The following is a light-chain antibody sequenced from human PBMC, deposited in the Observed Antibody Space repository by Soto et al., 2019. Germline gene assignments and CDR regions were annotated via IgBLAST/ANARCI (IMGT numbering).Light chain of an antibody. CDR2: EGS. J-gene: IGLJ2*01. CDR3: CSYAGSNTPVV. V-gene: IGLV2-23*01. Sequence: QSALTQPASVSGSPAQSITISCTGASSDVGSYNLVSWYQQHPGKAPKLMIYEGSKRPSGVSNRVSGSKSGNTASLTISGLQSEDEANYDCCSYAGSNTPVVFGGGTKLTVL. CDR1: SSDVGSYNL.